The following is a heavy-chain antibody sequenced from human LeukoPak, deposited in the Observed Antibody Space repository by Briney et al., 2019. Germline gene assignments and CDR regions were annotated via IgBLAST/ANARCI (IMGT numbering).Heavy chain of an antibody. V-gene: IGHV3-23*01. CDR2: LRGNGDT. CDR3: AKRGVVIRVILVGFHKEANYFDS. CDR1: GFTFSSYA. Sequence: GGSLRLSCAASGFTFSSYAMSWVREAPARGLEWVSSLRGNGDTFYADSVKGRFTISRDNPKNTLYLQMNSLRAEDTAVYFCAKRGVVIRVILVGFHKEANYFDSWGQGVLVTVSS. D-gene: IGHD3-10*01. J-gene: IGHJ4*02.